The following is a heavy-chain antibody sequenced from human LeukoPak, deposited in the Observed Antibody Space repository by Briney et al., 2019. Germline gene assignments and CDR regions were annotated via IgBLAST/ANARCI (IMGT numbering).Heavy chain of an antibody. D-gene: IGHD3-22*01. CDR3: ARDRPNYYGSDGHYYRRDGDY. CDR2: ITSRGEST. V-gene: IGHV3-23*01. Sequence: GGSLRLSXAASGFTFSIYAMSWVRQAPGKGVQWVSCITSRGESTWYVDSVKGRFTITRDNSENTLYLQMHSLRAEDTAVYYCARDRPNYYGSDGHYYRRDGDYWGRGTLVSVSS. CDR1: GFTFSIYA. J-gene: IGHJ4*02.